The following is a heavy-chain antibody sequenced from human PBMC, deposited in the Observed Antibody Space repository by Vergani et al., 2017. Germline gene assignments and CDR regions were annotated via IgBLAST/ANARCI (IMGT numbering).Heavy chain of an antibody. CDR2: IRSDESRR. CDR3: AKEGGGYCSGGTCYPEY. J-gene: IGHJ4*02. V-gene: IGHV3-30*02. Sequence: QVQLVESGGGVVQPGGPLRLSCAASGFTFNSYGMHWVRQAPGKGLEWVASIRSDESRRYYGDSMEGPFTISRDNSKNTLYLQMKSLRPEDTAVYYCAKEGGGYCSGGTCYPEYWGQGTLVIVSS. CDR1: GFTFNSYG. D-gene: IGHD2-15*01.